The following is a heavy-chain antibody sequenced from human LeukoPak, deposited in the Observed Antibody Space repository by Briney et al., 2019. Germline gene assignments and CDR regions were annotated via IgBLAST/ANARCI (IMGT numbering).Heavy chain of an antibody. CDR1: GGSISSYY. D-gene: IGHD6-19*01. CDR2: IYYSGST. Sequence: SETLSLTCTVSGGSISSYYWSWIRQPPGKGLEWIGYIYYSGSTNYNPSLKSRVTISVDTSKDQFSLKLSSVIAADTAVYYCARDSPSYSSGWYVVGYWGQGTLVTVSS. J-gene: IGHJ4*02. CDR3: ARDSPSYSSGWYVVGY. V-gene: IGHV4-59*01.